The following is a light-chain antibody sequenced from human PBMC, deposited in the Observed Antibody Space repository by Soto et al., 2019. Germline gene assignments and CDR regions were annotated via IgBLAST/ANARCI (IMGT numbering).Light chain of an antibody. Sequence: DIQMTQSPSSLSASVGDRVTITCRASQSIKNYLNWYQQKPGKAPKXMIYAASSLQSGVPSRFSGSGSGTDFTLTISSLQPEDVATYYCQQSYTTPITFGQGTKVDIK. CDR3: QQSYTTPIT. CDR1: QSIKNY. CDR2: AAS. V-gene: IGKV1-39*01. J-gene: IGKJ1*01.